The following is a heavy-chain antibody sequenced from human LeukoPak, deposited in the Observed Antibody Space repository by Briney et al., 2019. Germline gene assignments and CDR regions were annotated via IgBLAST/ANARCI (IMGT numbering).Heavy chain of an antibody. CDR1: GGSISSYY. J-gene: IGHJ5*02. V-gene: IGHV4-59*12. CDR2: IYYSGST. CDR3: ARERAAVPNWFDP. D-gene: IGHD6-25*01. Sequence: SETLSLTCTVSGGSISSYYWSWIRQPPGKGLEWIGYIYYSGSTNYNPSLESRVTISVDTSKNQFSLKLSSVTAADTAVYYCARERAAVPNWFDPWGQGTLVTVSS.